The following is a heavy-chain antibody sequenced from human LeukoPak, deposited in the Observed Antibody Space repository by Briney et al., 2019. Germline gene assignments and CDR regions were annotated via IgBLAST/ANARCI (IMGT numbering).Heavy chain of an antibody. CDR3: ARHSSSVPYYYHGLDV. J-gene: IGHJ6*02. D-gene: IGHD6-6*01. V-gene: IGHV3-53*01. CDR1: GFSVSSSY. CDR2: IYSDSNT. Sequence: GGSLRLPCAASGFSVSSSYMSWVRQAPGKGLEWVSVIYSDSNTYYADSVKGRFTISRDNSKNTLYLQMNSLRAEDTAVYHCARHSSSVPYYYHGLDVWGQGTTVTVSS.